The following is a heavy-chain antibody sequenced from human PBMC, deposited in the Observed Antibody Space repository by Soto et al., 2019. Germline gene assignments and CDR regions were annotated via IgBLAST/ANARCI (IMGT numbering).Heavy chain of an antibody. D-gene: IGHD2-15*01. V-gene: IGHV2-5*02. CDR3: AYLPCSGGSCYWYSFSGRDV. CDR1: GFSLTTSGVG. CDR2: IYWGDDK. Sequence: QITLKESGPTLVKPTQTLTLTCTFSGFSLTTSGVGVACIRQPPGKALEWLALIYWGDDKRYRPSLESRLTISKDTSKNQVVLTMTNMDSVDTATYYCAYLPCSGGSCYWYSFSGRDVWGQGTTVTVTS. J-gene: IGHJ6*02.